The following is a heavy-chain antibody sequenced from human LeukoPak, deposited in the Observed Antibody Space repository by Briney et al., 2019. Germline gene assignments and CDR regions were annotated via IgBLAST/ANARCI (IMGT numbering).Heavy chain of an antibody. J-gene: IGHJ3*02. V-gene: IGHV3-66*01. CDR3: ARAAFPMSAFDI. Sequence: PGGSLRLSCAASGFTVSSNYMSWVRQVPGKGLEWVSVIYSGGSTYYADSVKGRFTISRDNSKNTLYLQMNSLRAEDTAVYYCARAAFPMSAFDIWGQGTMVTVSS. CDR2: IYSGGST. CDR1: GFTVSSNY.